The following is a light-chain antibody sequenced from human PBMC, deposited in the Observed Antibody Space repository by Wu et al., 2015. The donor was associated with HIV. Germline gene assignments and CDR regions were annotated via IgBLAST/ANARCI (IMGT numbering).Light chain of an antibody. CDR1: QDIRNA. CDR2: DTS. CDR3: QQYYDTAPYT. Sequence: DIQMTQSPSSLSAFVGDRVTITCRASQDIRNALVWYQQKPGKAPKVLVYDTSRLQIGVPSRFSGSGSGTDYTLTITSLQPEDFGTYYCQQYYDTAPYTFGQGTNLEI. J-gene: IGKJ2*01. V-gene: IGKV1-NL1*01.